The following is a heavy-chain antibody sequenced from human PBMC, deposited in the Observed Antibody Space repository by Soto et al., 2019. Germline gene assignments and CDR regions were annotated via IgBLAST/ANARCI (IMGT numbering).Heavy chain of an antibody. Sequence: EVQLVESGGGLVQPGGSLKLSCAASGFTFSDSALHWVRQASGKGLEWVGRIRSKANNYAAAYAASVKGRFTISRDDSKDVAYLQMNSLKTEDTAVYYCTRHLMDVWGQGTTVTVSS. J-gene: IGHJ6*02. CDR3: TRHLMDV. CDR1: GFTFSDSA. V-gene: IGHV3-73*01. CDR2: IRSKANNYAA.